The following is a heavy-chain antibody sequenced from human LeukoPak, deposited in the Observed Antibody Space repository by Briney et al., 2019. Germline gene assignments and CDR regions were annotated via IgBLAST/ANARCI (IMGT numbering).Heavy chain of an antibody. Sequence: PSETLSLTCTVSGGSISSSSYSWGWIRQPPGKGLEWIGSIYYSGSTYYNPSLKSRVTISVDTSKNQFSLKLSSVSAADTAVYYCARQLGEPPRDYWGQGTLVTVSS. D-gene: IGHD3-10*01. J-gene: IGHJ4*02. CDR1: GGSISSSSYS. CDR2: IYYSGST. V-gene: IGHV4-39*01. CDR3: ARQLGEPPRDY.